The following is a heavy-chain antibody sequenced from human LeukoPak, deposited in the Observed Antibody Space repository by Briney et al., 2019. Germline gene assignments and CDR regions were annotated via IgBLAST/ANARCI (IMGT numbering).Heavy chain of an antibody. CDR3: ARTDSSSWYLDY. D-gene: IGHD6-13*01. CDR1: GDSVSSNSAA. J-gene: IGHJ4*02. CDR2: TYYRSKWYN. V-gene: IGHV6-1*01. Sequence: SPTLSLTFAISGDSVSSNSAAWNWLRQSPSRGLEWLGSTYYRSKWYNDYAVSVKSQITINPDTSKNQFSLQLNSVTPEDTAVYYCARTDSSSWYLDYWGQGTLVTVSS.